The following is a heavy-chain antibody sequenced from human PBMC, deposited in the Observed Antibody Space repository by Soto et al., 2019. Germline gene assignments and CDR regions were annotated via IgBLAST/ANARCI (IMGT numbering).Heavy chain of an antibody. CDR2: IYYSGST. J-gene: IGHJ4*01. Sequence: ASETLSLTCTVSGGSISSYYWSWIRQPPGKGLEWIGYIYYSGSTNYNPSLKSRVTISVDTSKNQFSLKLSSVTAADTAVYYCARLYGGNSVPPAFDYWGQGTLVTVSS. V-gene: IGHV4-59*08. CDR3: ARLYGGNSVPPAFDY. D-gene: IGHD4-17*01. CDR1: GGSISSYY.